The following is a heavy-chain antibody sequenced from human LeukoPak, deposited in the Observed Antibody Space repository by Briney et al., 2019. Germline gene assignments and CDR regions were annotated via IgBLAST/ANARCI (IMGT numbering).Heavy chain of an antibody. D-gene: IGHD2-21*02. CDR3: ARPSALHIVVVTATGNWFDP. Sequence: SETLSLTCTVSGGSLSNSSYYWGWLRQPPGGGREGLGSIYYSGSTYYNPSCKRRITISVSTSKNQFALKVISVTAADTAVYYCARPSALHIVVVTATGNWFDPWGQGTLVTVSS. V-gene: IGHV4-39*01. J-gene: IGHJ5*02. CDR1: GGSLSNSSYY. CDR2: IYYSGST.